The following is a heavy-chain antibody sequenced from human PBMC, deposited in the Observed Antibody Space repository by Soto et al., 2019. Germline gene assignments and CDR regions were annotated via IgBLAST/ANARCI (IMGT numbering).Heavy chain of an antibody. V-gene: IGHV3-15*07. CDR1: RFNFSAAW. Sequence: EMHLVQSGGGLVKPGGSLRLSCVASRFNFSAAWLNWIRQAPGKGLEWVGRIKPKSEGETAEYTAPGRGRFTISIDDSQNTLHLQMDSLKTEDTAVYYCATAPYSSGPTWGLGVVVTVSS. CDR3: ATAPYSSGPT. D-gene: IGHD6-19*01. CDR2: IKPKSEGETA. J-gene: IGHJ4*02.